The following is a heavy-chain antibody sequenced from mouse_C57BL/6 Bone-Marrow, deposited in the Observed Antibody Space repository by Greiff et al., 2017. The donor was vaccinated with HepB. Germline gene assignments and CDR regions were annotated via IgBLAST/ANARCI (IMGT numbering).Heavy chain of an antibody. Sequence: EVKLVESGGGLVKPGGSLKLSCAASGFTFSSYAMSWVRQTPEKRLEWVATISDGGSYTYDPDNVKGRFTISRDNAKNNLYLQMSHLKSEDTAMYYCAREGGVVAYYYAMDYWGQGTSVTVSS. J-gene: IGHJ4*01. CDR1: GFTFSSYA. V-gene: IGHV5-4*01. CDR3: AREGGVVAYYYAMDY. CDR2: ISDGGSYT. D-gene: IGHD1-1*01.